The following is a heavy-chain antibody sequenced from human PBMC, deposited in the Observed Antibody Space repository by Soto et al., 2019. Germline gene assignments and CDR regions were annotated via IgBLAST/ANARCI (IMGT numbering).Heavy chain of an antibody. Sequence: ASVKVSCKASGYTFTSYVISWVRQAPGQGLEWMGWISPYNGNTNYAQKLQGRVTMTTDTSTSTAYMELRSLRSDDTAVYYCAREGSDYDFWSGYYWGVRTRYYFDYWGQGTLVTVSS. CDR2: ISPYNGNT. CDR3: AREGSDYDFWSGYYWGVRTRYYFDY. V-gene: IGHV1-18*01. CDR1: GYTFTSYV. J-gene: IGHJ4*02. D-gene: IGHD3-3*01.